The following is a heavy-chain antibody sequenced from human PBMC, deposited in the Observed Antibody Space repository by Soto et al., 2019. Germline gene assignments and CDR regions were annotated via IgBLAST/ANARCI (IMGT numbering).Heavy chain of an antibody. J-gene: IGHJ5*02. D-gene: IGHD2-15*01. V-gene: IGHV4-4*07. Sequence: SETLSLTCTVSGGSISSYYWSWIRQPAGKGLEWIGRIYTSGSTNYNPSLKSRVTMSVDTSKNQFSLKLSSVTAADTAVYYCARGFELLLEGSNWFDPWGHGTLVTV. CDR3: ARGFELLLEGSNWFDP. CDR1: GGSISSYY. CDR2: IYTSGST.